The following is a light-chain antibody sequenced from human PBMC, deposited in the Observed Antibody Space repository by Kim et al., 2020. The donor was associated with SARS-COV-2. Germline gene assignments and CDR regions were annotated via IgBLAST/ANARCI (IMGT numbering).Light chain of an antibody. Sequence: SITIPCTVTSNDVGSYYLVSWYQQHPGKAPKLMIYEVTKRPSGVSNRFSGSKSGYTASLTISGLQAEDEADYFCCSYAGSSGSVVFGGGTQLTVL. CDR3: CSYAGSSGSVV. CDR2: EVT. CDR1: SNDVGSYYL. J-gene: IGLJ2*01. V-gene: IGLV2-23*02.